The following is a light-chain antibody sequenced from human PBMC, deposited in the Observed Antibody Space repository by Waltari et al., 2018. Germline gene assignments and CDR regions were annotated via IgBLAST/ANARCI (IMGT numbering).Light chain of an antibody. Sequence: VLTQSPGTLSLSPGERATLSCRARQSVGKYLAWYQQKPGQAPRLLIYDTSTRATGIPDRCSGSGSGTDFSLTISRLEPEDFAVYYCQKYVSLPATFGQGTKVQIK. CDR2: DTS. CDR1: QSVGKY. J-gene: IGKJ1*01. CDR3: QKYVSLPAT. V-gene: IGKV3-20*01.